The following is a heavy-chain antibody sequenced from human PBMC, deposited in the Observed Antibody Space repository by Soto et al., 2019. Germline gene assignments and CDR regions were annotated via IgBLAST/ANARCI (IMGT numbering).Heavy chain of an antibody. D-gene: IGHD5-18*01. CDR3: PGEYSYGYNY. CDR1: GYTLTSYY. Sequence: ASVKVSCKASGYTLTSYYMHWVRQAPGQGIEWMGIINPSGGTRSYAQKFQARVTMTRDTSTSTVYMELSGLRSDHTAVYYCPGEYSYGYNYWGQGTLVTVSS. V-gene: IGHV1-46*01. J-gene: IGHJ4*02. CDR2: INPSGGTR.